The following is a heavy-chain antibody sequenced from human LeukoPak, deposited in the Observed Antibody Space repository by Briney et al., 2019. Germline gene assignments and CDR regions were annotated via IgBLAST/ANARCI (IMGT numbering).Heavy chain of an antibody. J-gene: IGHJ4*02. CDR1: GFTFSSYA. CDR3: AKDPKGSLLWFGDDLFDY. CDR2: ISGSGGST. D-gene: IGHD3-10*01. Sequence: GGSLRLSCAASGFTFSSYAMSWVRQAPGKGLERVSAISGSGGSTYYADSVKGRFTISRGNSKNTLYLQMNSLRAEDTAVYYCAKDPKGSLLWFGDDLFDYWGQGTLVTVSS. V-gene: IGHV3-23*01.